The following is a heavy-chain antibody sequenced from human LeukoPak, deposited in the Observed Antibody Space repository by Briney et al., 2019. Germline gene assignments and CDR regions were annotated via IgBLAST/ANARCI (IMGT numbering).Heavy chain of an antibody. V-gene: IGHV3-23*01. CDR2: ISGSGGST. Sequence: TGGSLRLSXAASGFTFSSYAMSWVRQAPGKGLEWVSAISGSGGSTYYADSVKGRFTISRDNSKNTLYLQMNSLRAEDTAVYYCARASLLGYCSSTSCYQFDYWGQGTLVTVSS. CDR1: GFTFSSYA. J-gene: IGHJ4*02. CDR3: ARASLLGYCSSTSCYQFDY. D-gene: IGHD2-2*01.